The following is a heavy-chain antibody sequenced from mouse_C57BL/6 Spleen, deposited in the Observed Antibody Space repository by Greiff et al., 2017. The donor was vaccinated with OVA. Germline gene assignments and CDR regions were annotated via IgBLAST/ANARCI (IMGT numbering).Heavy chain of an antibody. CDR3: AIITTVVDAMDY. D-gene: IGHD1-1*01. CDR1: GYAFSSYW. CDR2: IYPGDGDT. J-gene: IGHJ4*01. V-gene: IGHV1-80*01. Sequence: QVQLKQSGAELVKPGASVKISCKASGYAFSSYWMNWVKQRPGKGLEWIGQIYPGDGDTNYNGKFKGKATLTADKSSSTAYMQLSSLTSEDSAVYFCAIITTVVDAMDYWGQGTSVTVSS.